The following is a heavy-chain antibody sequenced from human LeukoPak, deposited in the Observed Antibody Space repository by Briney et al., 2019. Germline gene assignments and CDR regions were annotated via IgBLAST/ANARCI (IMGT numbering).Heavy chain of an antibody. CDR1: GGSFSSSSYF. Sequence: SDTLSLTCTVSGGSFSSSSYFWGWIRQPPGKGLEWIGIISYSGSTYYNPSLKSRVTISVDTSKNQFSLKLSSVTAADTAVYYCARAGKVTTDMDNFDYWGQGTLVTVSS. J-gene: IGHJ4*02. CDR2: ISYSGST. D-gene: IGHD4-17*01. CDR3: ARAGKVTTDMDNFDY. V-gene: IGHV4-39*01.